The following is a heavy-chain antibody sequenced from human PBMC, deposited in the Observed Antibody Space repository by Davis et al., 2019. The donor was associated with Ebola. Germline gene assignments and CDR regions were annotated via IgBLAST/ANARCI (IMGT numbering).Heavy chain of an antibody. J-gene: IGHJ4*02. Sequence: MPSESLSLSCAFSVASISNLYWSWIRQPPGKGLEWIGYAYHSGSTNYNPSLKSRVTMSVNTSKNQVSLKLTSVTAADAAVYYCARHLSYGGNPGKYYFDLWGQGTLVTVSS. CDR1: VASISNLY. CDR2: AYHSGST. V-gene: IGHV4-59*08. CDR3: ARHLSYGGNPGKYYFDL. D-gene: IGHD4-23*01.